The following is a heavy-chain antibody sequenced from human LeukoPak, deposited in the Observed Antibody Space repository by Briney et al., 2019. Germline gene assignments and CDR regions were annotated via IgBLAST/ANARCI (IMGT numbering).Heavy chain of an antibody. D-gene: IGHD3-16*02. Sequence: NPGGSLRLSCAASGFTFSGYNMNWVPQAPGKGLEWVSSISSGSSYIYYADSVKGRFTISRDNAKNSLYLQMNSLRAEDTAVYYCARESRLGELSDYWGQGTLVTVSS. V-gene: IGHV3-21*01. J-gene: IGHJ4*02. CDR3: ARESRLGELSDY. CDR2: ISSGSSYI. CDR1: GFTFSGYN.